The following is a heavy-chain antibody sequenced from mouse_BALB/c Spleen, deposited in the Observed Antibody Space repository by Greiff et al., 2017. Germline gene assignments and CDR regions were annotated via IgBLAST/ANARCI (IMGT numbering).Heavy chain of an antibody. CDR2: IRSKSNNYAT. CDR1: GFTFNTYA. Sequence: EVQRVESGGGLVQPKGSLKLSCAASGFTFNTYAMNWVRQTPGKGLEWVARIRSKSNNYATYYADSVKDRFTISRDESQSMLYLQKNNLKAEDTAMYYCVRPFAYWGQGTLVTVSA. CDR3: VRPFAY. J-gene: IGHJ3*01. V-gene: IGHV10-1*02.